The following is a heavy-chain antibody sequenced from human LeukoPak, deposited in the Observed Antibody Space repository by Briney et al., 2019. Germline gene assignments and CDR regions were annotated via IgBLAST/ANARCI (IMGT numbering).Heavy chain of an antibody. CDR1: GYTFTSD. V-gene: IGHV1-8*01. Sequence: ASVKVSCKTSGYTFTSDINWVRQAAGQGLEWMGWMNPKSGNTGYAQKFQGRVTMTKSTSISTAYMELNSLRSEDTAVYFCARAAVTSGCSDGSCYHLDNWGQGTLVAVSS. CDR2: MNPKSGNT. J-gene: IGHJ4*02. CDR3: ARAAVTSGCSDGSCYHLDN. D-gene: IGHD2-15*01.